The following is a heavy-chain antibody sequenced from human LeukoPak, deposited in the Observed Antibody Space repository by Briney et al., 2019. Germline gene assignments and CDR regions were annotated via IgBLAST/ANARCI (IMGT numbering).Heavy chain of an antibody. CDR1: GYTFTSYY. CDR3: ARGGAHILLMGYAENWLDP. D-gene: IGHD2-8*01. J-gene: IGHJ5*02. CDR2: INPSGGST. Sequence: GASVKVSCKASGYTFTSYYMHWVRQAPGQGLEWMGIINPSGGSTSYTQKFQGRVTMTRDMSTSTVYMELSSLRSEDTAVYYCARGGAHILLMGYAENWLDPWGQGTLVTVSS. V-gene: IGHV1-46*01.